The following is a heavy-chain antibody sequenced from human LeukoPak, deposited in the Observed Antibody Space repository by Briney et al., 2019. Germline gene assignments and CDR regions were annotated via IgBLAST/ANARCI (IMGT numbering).Heavy chain of an antibody. J-gene: IGHJ3*02. CDR3: ARGGYGSGSYRYAFDI. V-gene: IGHV3-20*04. CDR1: GFTFSSYW. Sequence: GGSLRLSCAASGFTFSSYWMHWVRQAPGKGLEWVSGINWNGGSTGYADSVKGRFTISRDNAKNSLYLQMNSLRAEDTAVYYCARGGYGSGSYRYAFDIWGQGTMVTVSS. D-gene: IGHD3-10*01. CDR2: INWNGGST.